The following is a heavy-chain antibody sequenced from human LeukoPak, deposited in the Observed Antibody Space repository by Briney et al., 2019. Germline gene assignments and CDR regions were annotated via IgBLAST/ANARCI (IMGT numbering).Heavy chain of an antibody. CDR3: ARDSRFRTSHSSGYQGGFDY. Sequence: GGSLRLSCAASGFTFSSYWMHWVRQAPGKGLVWVSRINSDGSSTSYADSVKGRFTISRDNAKNTLYLQMNSLRAEDTAVYYCARDSRFRTSHSSGYQGGFDYWGQGTLVTLSS. CDR2: INSDGSST. V-gene: IGHV3-74*01. CDR1: GFTFSSYW. D-gene: IGHD3-22*01. J-gene: IGHJ4*02.